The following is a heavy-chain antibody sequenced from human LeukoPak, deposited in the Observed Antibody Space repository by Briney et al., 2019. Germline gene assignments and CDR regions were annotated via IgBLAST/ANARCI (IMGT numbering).Heavy chain of an antibody. D-gene: IGHD5-12*01. CDR3: ARESSDGGYSGYHFDY. J-gene: IGHJ4*02. Sequence: MASETLSLTCTVSGGALSSGGYYWSWIRQPPGKGLEWIGYIYYSGSTNYNPSLKSRVTISVDTSKNQFSLKLSSVTAADTAVYYCARESSDGGYSGYHFDYWGQGTLVTVSS. CDR1: GGALSSGGYY. CDR2: IYYSGST. V-gene: IGHV4-61*08.